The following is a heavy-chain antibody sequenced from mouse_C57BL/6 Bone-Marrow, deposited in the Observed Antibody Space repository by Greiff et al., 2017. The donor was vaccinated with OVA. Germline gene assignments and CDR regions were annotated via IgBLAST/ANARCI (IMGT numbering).Heavy chain of an antibody. Sequence: VQLQQSGAELARPGASVKLSCQASGYTFTSYGISWVKQRTGQGLAWIGEISPRSGNTYYNEKFKGKATLTADKSSSTAYMELRSLTSEDSAVYFCAREGLRAWFAYWGQGTLVTVSA. J-gene: IGHJ3*01. D-gene: IGHD2-4*01. V-gene: IGHV1-81*01. CDR2: ISPRSGNT. CDR1: GYTFTSYG. CDR3: AREGLRAWFAY.